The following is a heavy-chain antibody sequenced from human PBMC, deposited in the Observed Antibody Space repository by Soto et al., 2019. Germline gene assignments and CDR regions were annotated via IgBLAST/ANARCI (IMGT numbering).Heavy chain of an antibody. CDR3: ARDSGVGSGFNWFDP. J-gene: IGHJ5*02. CDR2: INPSGGST. CDR1: GYTFTSYY. Sequence: ASVKVSCKASGYTFTSYYMHWVRQAPGQGLEWMGMINPSGGSTSYAQKFQGRVTMTRDTSTSTVYMELSSLRSEDTAVYYCARDSGVGSGFNWFDPWGQGTLVTVSS. V-gene: IGHV1-46*01. D-gene: IGHD3-10*01.